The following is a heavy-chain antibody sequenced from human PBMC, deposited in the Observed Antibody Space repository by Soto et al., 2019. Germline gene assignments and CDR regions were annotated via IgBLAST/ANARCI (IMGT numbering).Heavy chain of an antibody. CDR3: AEGGSSGWYDYFDY. CDR2: IIPIFGTA. V-gene: IGHV1-69*06. Sequence: QVQLVQSGAEVKKPGASVKVSCKASGGTFSSYAISWVRQAPGQGLEWMGGIIPIFGTANYAQKFQGRVTITADKSTSKAYMELSSLRSEDTAVYYCAEGGSSGWYDYFDYWGQGTLVTVSS. CDR1: GGTFSSYA. D-gene: IGHD6-19*01. J-gene: IGHJ4*02.